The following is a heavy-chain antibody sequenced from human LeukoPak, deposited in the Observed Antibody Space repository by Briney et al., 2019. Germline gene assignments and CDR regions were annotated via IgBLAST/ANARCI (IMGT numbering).Heavy chain of an antibody. D-gene: IGHD1-26*01. Sequence: SETLSLTCTVSGGSISSSSYYWGWIRQPPGKGLEWIGSIYYSGSTYYNPSLKSRVTISVDTSKNQFSLKLSSVTAADTAVYYCASVMVGATSYYYYYYMDVWGKGTPVTVSS. V-gene: IGHV4-39*01. CDR1: GGSISSSSYY. CDR3: ASVMVGATSYYYYYYMDV. CDR2: IYYSGST. J-gene: IGHJ6*03.